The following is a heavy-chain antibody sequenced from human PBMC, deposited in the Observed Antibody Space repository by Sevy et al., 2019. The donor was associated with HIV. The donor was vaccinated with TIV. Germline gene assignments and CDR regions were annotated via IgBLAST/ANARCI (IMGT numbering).Heavy chain of an antibody. CDR2: ISGSGGST. CDR3: AKDPYHDYVWGSYRYNRGGYY. CDR1: GFTFRSYA. V-gene: IGHV3-23*01. J-gene: IGHJ4*02. Sequence: GGSLRLSCAASGFTFRSYAMSWVRQAPGKGLEWVSGISGSGGSTYYADSVKGRFSISRDNSKNTLYLQMNSLRAEDTAVYYWAKDPYHDYVWGSYRYNRGGYYWGQGTLVTVSS. D-gene: IGHD3-16*02.